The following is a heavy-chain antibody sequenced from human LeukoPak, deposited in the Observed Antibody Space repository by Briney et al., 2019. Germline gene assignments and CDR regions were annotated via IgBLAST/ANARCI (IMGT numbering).Heavy chain of an antibody. CDR1: GGTFSSYA. D-gene: IGHD6-13*01. J-gene: IGHJ4*02. CDR2: IIPIFGTA. Sequence: SVTVSCTASGGTFSSYAISWVRQGPGQGLEWMGGIIPIFGTANYAQKFQGRVTITADESTSTAYMELSSLRSEDTAVYYCARGRYSSSWYNIDYWGQGTLVTVSS. CDR3: ARGRYSSSWYNIDY. V-gene: IGHV1-69*01.